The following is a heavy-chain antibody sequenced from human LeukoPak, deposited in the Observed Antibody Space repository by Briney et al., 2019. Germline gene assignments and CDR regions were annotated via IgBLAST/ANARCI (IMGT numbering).Heavy chain of an antibody. CDR1: GFTFSSYA. J-gene: IGHJ4*02. V-gene: IGHV3-23*01. CDR2: ISGSGGST. Sequence: GGSLRLSCAASGFTFSSYAMSWVRQAPGKGLEWVSAISGSGGSTYYADSVRGRFTISRDNAKNTLYLQMNSLRAEDTAVYYCAKKSPDSSGNPAYDWGQGTLVTVSS. D-gene: IGHD4-23*01. CDR3: AKKSPDSSGNPAYD.